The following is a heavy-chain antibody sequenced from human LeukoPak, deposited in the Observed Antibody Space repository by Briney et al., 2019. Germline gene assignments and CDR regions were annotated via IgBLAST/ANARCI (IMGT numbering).Heavy chain of an antibody. V-gene: IGHV3-53*01. Sequence: HPGGSLRLSCTVSGFTVSSNSMSWVRQAPGKGLEWVSFIYSDNTHYSDSVKGRFTISRDNSKNTLYLQMNSLRAEATAVYYCARRAGAYSHPYDYWGQGTLVTVSS. CDR2: IYSDNT. J-gene: IGHJ4*02. CDR3: ARRAGAYSHPYDY. CDR1: GFTVSSNS. D-gene: IGHD4/OR15-4a*01.